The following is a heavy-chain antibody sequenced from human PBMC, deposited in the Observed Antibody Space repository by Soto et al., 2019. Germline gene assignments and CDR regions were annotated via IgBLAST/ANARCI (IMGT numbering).Heavy chain of an antibody. CDR3: ARELRTTLVRGVIPLGGTDV. CDR1: GFTISIYK. Sequence: AGSLRPSCAASGFTISIYKLSGFRQAQGQGREWASVFYRGGGTYCADSVRGRCTISRDNSKNPLYLQMNSLSAEDTAVYYCARELRTTLVRGVIPLGGTDVRGPGT. CDR2: FYRGGGT. D-gene: IGHD3-10*01. J-gene: IGHJ6*02. V-gene: IGHV3-53*01.